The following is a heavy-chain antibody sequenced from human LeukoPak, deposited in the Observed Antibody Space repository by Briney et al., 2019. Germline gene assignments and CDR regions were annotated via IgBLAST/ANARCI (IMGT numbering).Heavy chain of an antibody. D-gene: IGHD3-3*01. CDR2: ISSNGGST. J-gene: IGHJ4*02. CDR3: ARVQEVNYDFWSGYCDY. V-gene: IGHV3-64*01. CDR1: GFTFSSYA. Sequence: GGSLRLSXAASGFTFSSYAMHWVRQPPGKGLEYLSAISSNGGSTYYANSVKGRFTISRDNSKNTLYLQMGSLRAEDMAVYYCARVQEVNYDFWSGYCDYWGQGTLVTVSS.